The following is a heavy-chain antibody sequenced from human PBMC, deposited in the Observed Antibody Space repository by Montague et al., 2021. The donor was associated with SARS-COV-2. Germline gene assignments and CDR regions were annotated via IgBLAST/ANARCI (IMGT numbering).Heavy chain of an antibody. D-gene: IGHD4-17*01. CDR3: ARDYGDYSYYYGLDV. V-gene: IGHV4-61*02. CDR2: IYSSGST. Sequence: TLSLTCTVSGCSIRSGSYYWSWIRQPAGKGLEWIGRIYSSGSTNYNPSLKIRVTMSVDTSKNQFSLKVSSVTAADTAVYYCARDYGDYSYYYGLDVWGQGTTVTVSS. J-gene: IGHJ6*02. CDR1: GCSIRSGSYY.